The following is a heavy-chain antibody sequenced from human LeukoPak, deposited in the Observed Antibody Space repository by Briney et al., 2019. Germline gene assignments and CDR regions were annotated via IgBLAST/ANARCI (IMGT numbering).Heavy chain of an antibody. CDR2: ISWNSCSI. D-gene: IGHD6-19*01. CDR3: AKDIQRWSSGCLDY. V-gene: IGHV3-9*01. CDR1: GFTFGDYA. J-gene: IGHJ4*02. Sequence: PGGSLTLSCAASGFTFGDYAMHWVRQAPGKGLEWVAGISWNSCSIGYADSVKGRFTISRYNAKNSLYLQMNSLRAEDTALYYCAKDIQRWSSGCLDYWGEGNLVTVSS.